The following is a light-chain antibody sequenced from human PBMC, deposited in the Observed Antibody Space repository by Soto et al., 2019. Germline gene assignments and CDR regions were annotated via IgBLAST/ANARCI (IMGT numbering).Light chain of an antibody. J-gene: IGKJ4*01. CDR3: QHRYTWPPT. V-gene: IGKV3-11*01. CDR2: DAS. Sequence: EIVLTQVPATLSLSPGERATLYCRASQSVSSYLAWYQQKPGQAPRLLIYDASKRATGIPGRFSASGSATDFTLTISSLQPEDFAVYYCQHRYTWPPTFGGGTKVEIK. CDR1: QSVSSY.